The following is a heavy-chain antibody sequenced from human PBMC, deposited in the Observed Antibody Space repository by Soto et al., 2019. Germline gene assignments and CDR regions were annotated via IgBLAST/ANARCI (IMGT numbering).Heavy chain of an antibody. CDR3: ARGHGIYVRFDF. D-gene: IGHD3-9*01. CDR2: IYNTGTT. V-gene: IGHV4-59*02. CDR1: GGSVYDFY. Sequence: LSLTCSVSGGSVYDFYWNWLRQSPGKGLEWIGNIYNTGTTNYNPSLRSRATISIDTSKNQFSLHLKSVTAADSAMYFCARGHGIYVRFDFWGQGALVTVSS. J-gene: IGHJ4*02.